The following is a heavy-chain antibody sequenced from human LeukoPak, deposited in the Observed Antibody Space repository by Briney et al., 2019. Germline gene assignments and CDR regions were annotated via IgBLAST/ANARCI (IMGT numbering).Heavy chain of an antibody. V-gene: IGHV3-23*01. CDR1: GFTFSSYA. J-gene: IGHJ5*02. CDR3: AKDQPTSLDWFDP. Sequence: GGSLRLSCAASGFTFSSYAMSWVRQAPGRGLERVSAISGGGGNTYYADSVKGRFTISRDNSKNTLYLQMNSLRAEDTAVYYCAKDQPTSLDWFDPWGQGTLVTVSS. CDR2: ISGGGGNT.